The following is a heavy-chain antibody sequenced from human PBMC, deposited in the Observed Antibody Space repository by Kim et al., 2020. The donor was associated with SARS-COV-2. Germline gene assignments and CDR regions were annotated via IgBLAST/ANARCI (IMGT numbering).Heavy chain of an antibody. Sequence: GGSLRLSXAXSGFTFSSYWMSWVRQAPGKGLEWVANIKQDGSEKYYVDSVKGRFTISRDNAKNSLYLQMNSLRAEDTAVYYCARGGWVTGDWGQGTLVTVSS. CDR3: ARGGWVTGD. D-gene: IGHD2-21*02. CDR1: GFTFSSYW. J-gene: IGHJ4*02. V-gene: IGHV3-7*01. CDR2: IKQDGSEK.